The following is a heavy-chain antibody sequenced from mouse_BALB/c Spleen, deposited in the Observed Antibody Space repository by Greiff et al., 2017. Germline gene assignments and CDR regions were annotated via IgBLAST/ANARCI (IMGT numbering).Heavy chain of an antibody. V-gene: IGHV1S137*01. CDR1: GYTFTDYA. J-gene: IGHJ2*01. CDR2: ISTYYGDA. Sequence: VQLQQSGAELVRPGVSVKISCKGSGYTFTDYAMHWVKQSHAKSLEWIGVISTYYGDASYNQKFKGKATMTVDKSSSTAYMELARLTSEDSAIYYCARAHYGRGFDYWGQGTTLTVSS. D-gene: IGHD1-1*01. CDR3: ARAHYGRGFDY.